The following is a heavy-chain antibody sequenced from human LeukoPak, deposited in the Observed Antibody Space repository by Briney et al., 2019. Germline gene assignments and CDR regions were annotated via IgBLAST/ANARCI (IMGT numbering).Heavy chain of an antibody. Sequence: NTSETLSLTCDVSGISISTTNWWNWVRQPPGKGLEWIGEIYHTGSTYYNPSLKSRVTISLDKSKNQFSLKLNSVTAADTAVYYCARDRGGVVSPFDYWGQGVLVTVSS. D-gene: IGHD3-3*01. J-gene: IGHJ4*02. CDR2: IYHTGST. V-gene: IGHV4-4*02. CDR1: GISISTTNW. CDR3: ARDRGGVVSPFDY.